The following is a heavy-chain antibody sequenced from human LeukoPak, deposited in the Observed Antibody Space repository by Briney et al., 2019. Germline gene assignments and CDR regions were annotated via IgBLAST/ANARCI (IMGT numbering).Heavy chain of an antibody. V-gene: IGHV1-2*02. CDR3: ARDRGYSSGWALYYYYYGMDV. CDR1: GYTFTGYY. CDR2: INPNSGGT. Sequence: GASVKVSCKASGYTFTGYYMHWVRQAPGQGLEWMGWINPNSGGTNYAQKFRGRVTMTRDTSISTAYMELSRLRSDDTAVYYCARDRGYSSGWALYYYYYGMDVWGQGTTVTVSS. J-gene: IGHJ6*02. D-gene: IGHD6-19*01.